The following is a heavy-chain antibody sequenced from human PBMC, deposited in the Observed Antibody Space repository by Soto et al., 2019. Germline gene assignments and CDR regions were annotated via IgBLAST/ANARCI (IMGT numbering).Heavy chain of an antibody. CDR3: ARERIAAAVNSFDP. D-gene: IGHD6-13*01. V-gene: IGHV4-31*03. CDR2: IYYSGST. Sequence: SETLSLTCTVSGGSISSGGYYWSWIRQHPGKGLEWIGYIYYSGSTYYNPSLKSRVTISVDTSKNQFSLKLSSVTAADTAVYYCARERIAAAVNSFDPWGQGTLVTVSS. CDR1: GGSISSGGYY. J-gene: IGHJ5*02.